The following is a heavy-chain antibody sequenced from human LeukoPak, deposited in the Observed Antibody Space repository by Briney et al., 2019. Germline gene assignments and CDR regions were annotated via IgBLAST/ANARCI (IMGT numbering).Heavy chain of an antibody. CDR2: ISGDGGFT. CDR3: AKIRDGYNFDFDY. V-gene: IGHV3-43*02. CDR1: GFIFADYV. Sequence: GGSLRLSCAASGFIFADYVMHWVRQAPGKGLEWVSLISGDGGFTYYADSMKGRVTISRDNRKNSLYPQMNSLRPEDTALYYCAKIRDGYNFDFDYWGQGTPVTVSS. J-gene: IGHJ4*02. D-gene: IGHD5-24*01.